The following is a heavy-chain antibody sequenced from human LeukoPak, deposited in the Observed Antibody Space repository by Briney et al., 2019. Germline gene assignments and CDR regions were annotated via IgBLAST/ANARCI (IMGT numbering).Heavy chain of an antibody. V-gene: IGHV3-23*01. Sequence: PGGSLRLSCAAFSSYAMSWVRQAPGKGLEWVSTISGSGGSTYYADSVKGRFTISRNNSKNTLYLQMNSLRAEDTAVYYCASRTGTTDYWGQGTLVTVSS. CDR3: ASRTGTTDY. D-gene: IGHD1-7*01. CDR2: ISGSGGST. CDR1: SSYA. J-gene: IGHJ4*02.